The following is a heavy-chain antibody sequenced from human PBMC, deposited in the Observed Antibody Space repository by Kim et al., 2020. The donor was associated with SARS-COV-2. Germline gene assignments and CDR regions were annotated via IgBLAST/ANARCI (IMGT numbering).Heavy chain of an antibody. V-gene: IGHV4-39*01. CDR1: GGHVSQSSFY. CDR2: SHESGSI. CDR3: ARVTYSTSSDF. Sequence: SETLSLTCNVSGGHVSQSSFYWGWIRQSPDKGLEWLGCSHESGSIYLNPSLESRLRISVDTSTNQFYLTLRSVTAADTAVYYCARVTYSTSSDFWGRGTLVTVSS. D-gene: IGHD4-4*01. J-gene: IGHJ4*02.